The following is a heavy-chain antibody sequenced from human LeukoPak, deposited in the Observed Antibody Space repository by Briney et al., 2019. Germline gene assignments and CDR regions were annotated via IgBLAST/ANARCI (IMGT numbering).Heavy chain of an antibody. D-gene: IGHD6-19*01. CDR1: GGSISSYY. V-gene: IGHV4-59*08. CDR2: ISYTGST. CDR3: ARLPEFGSGWYFDY. Sequence: SETLSLTCTVSGGSISSYYWRWIRQPPGKGLEWIGYISYTGSTNYNPSLKSRVSISLDTSKNQFSLKLSSVTAADTAVYYCARLPEFGSGWYFDYWGQGTLVTVSS. J-gene: IGHJ4*02.